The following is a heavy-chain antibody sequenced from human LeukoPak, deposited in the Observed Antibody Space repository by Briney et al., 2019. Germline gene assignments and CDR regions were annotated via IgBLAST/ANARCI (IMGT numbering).Heavy chain of an antibody. CDR2: ISSSSSTI. CDR1: GFTFSSYS. D-gene: IGHD4-17*01. Sequence: PGGSLRLSCAASGFTFSSYSMNWVRQAPGKGLEWVSYISSSSSTIYYADSVKGRFTISRDNAKNSLYLQMNSLRAEDTAVYYCARDEGDYGDYAQIDYWGQGTLVTVSS. J-gene: IGHJ4*02. V-gene: IGHV3-48*01. CDR3: ARDEGDYGDYAQIDY.